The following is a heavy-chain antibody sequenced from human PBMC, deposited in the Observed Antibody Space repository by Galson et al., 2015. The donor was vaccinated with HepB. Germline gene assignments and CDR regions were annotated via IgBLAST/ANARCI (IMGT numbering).Heavy chain of an antibody. D-gene: IGHD6-6*01. CDR2: IKRKSDRGTT. CDR1: GFTFTNAW. J-gene: IGHJ6*02. Sequence: SLRLSCAASGFTFTNAWMNWVRQAPGKGLEWVGRIKRKSDRGTTDYAAPVKGRFFISRDDSRNTLYLQMNSLKAEDTAVYYCATNRQLARDYYYGMDVWGQGATATVS. V-gene: IGHV3-15*01. CDR3: ATNRQLARDYYYGMDV.